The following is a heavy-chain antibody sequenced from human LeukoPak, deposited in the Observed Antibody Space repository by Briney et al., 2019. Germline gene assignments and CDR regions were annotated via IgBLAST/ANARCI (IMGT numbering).Heavy chain of an antibody. V-gene: IGHV4-34*01. CDR1: GGSFSGYY. Sequence: SETLSLTCAVYGGSFSGYYWSWIRQPPGKGLEWIGEINHSGSTNYNPFLKSRVTISVDTSKNQFSLKLSSVTAADTAVYYCARGLSIAAPFDYWGQGTLVTVSS. CDR3: ARGLSIAAPFDY. J-gene: IGHJ4*02. D-gene: IGHD6-6*01. CDR2: INHSGST.